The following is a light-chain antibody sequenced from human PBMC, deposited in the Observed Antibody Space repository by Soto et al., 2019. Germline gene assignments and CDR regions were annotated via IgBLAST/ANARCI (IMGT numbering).Light chain of an antibody. V-gene: IGLV1-40*01. CDR2: ANN. CDR3: QSYDSSLSGSGV. Sequence: QSVVTQPPSVSGAPGQRVTISCAGSRSNIGAGYDVHWYQQLPGTAPKLLSSANNIRPSGVPDRFSGSKSGTSASLAITGLQAADEADYYCQSYDSSLSGSGVFGGGTKLTVL. J-gene: IGLJ3*02. CDR1: RSNIGAGYD.